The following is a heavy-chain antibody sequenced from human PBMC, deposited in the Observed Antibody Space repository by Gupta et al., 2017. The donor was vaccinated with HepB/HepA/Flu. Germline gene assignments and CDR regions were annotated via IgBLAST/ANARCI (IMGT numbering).Heavy chain of an antibody. V-gene: IGHV1-2*04. CDR1: GAPVTACY. CDR3: AAVRKAKSGIDP. D-gene: IGHD3-10*01. J-gene: IGHJ5*02. CDR2: IDPDSGGT. Sequence: QLVQCGAEVSKPRYKVRVFCKDSGAPVTACYLLCMRPAPGQGLEWMGWIDPDSGGTIYAHKFQGWLTMTRDTYINTAYMYLRRIKSDDTAMDDCAAVRKAKSGIDPWGQGTLVTVSS.